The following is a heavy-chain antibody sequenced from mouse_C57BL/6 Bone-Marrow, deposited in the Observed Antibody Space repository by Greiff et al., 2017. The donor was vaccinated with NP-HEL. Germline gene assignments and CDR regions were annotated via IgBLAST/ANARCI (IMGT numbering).Heavy chain of an antibody. CDR3: AGRFWFAY. CDR1: GFSLTSYG. Sequence: QVQLKESGPGLVQPSQSLSITCTVSGFSLTSYGVHWVRQSPGKGLEWLGVIWSGGSTDYNAAFISRLSISKDNSKSQVFFKMNSLQADDTAIYYCAGRFWFAYWGQGTLVTVSA. V-gene: IGHV2-2*01. J-gene: IGHJ3*01. CDR2: IWSGGST.